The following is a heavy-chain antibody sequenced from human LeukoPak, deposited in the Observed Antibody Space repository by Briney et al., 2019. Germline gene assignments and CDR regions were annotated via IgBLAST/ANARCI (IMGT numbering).Heavy chain of an antibody. J-gene: IGHJ5*02. V-gene: IGHV3-33*01. Sequence: GRSLRLSCAASGFTFTNYGMHWVRQAPGKGLEWVAVIWYDGSIKYYADSVKGRFTISRDNSKNTVYLQMNSLRAEDTAVYYCARDFRFPPDPWGQGTLVTVSS. CDR1: GFTFTNYG. D-gene: IGHD3-10*01. CDR2: IWYDGSIK. CDR3: ARDFRFPPDP.